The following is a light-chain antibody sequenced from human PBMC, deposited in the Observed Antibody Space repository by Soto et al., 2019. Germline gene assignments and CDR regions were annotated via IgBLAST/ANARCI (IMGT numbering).Light chain of an antibody. Sequence: EIVLTQSPGTLSLSPGERATLSCRASQSVSSSYLAWYQQKPGQAPRLLMYGASSRATGIPDRFSGSGSGKDFTLTISRLEAEDFAVFYCQQYGSSPRTFGQGTKVEIK. CDR2: GAS. CDR3: QQYGSSPRT. CDR1: QSVSSSY. V-gene: IGKV3-20*01. J-gene: IGKJ1*01.